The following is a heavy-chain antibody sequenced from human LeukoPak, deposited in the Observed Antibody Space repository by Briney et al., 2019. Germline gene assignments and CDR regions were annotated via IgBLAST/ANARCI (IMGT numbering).Heavy chain of an antibody. CDR3: ARDHYGMDV. V-gene: IGHV4-30-2*01. CDR1: GGSISGGGYS. CDR2: IYHSGST. J-gene: IGHJ6*02. Sequence: SETLSLTCAVSGGSISGGGYSWSWIRQPPGKGLEWIGYIYHSGSTYYNPPLKSRVTISVDRSKNQFSLKLSSVTAADTAVYYCARDHYGMDVWGQGTTVTVSS.